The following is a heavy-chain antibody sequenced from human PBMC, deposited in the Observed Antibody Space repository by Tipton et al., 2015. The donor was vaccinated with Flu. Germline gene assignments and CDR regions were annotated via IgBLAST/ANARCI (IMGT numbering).Heavy chain of an antibody. CDR2: INDSGNT. CDR3: ARRDFSNYVSDPKNWCDP. Sequence: PGLVKPSETLSLTRAVSGDSISGGYYWGWIRQPPGRGLEWIGNINDSGNTYHNPSLKSRVIMSVDRSRNHFSLKLSSVTGEDTAVYYCARRDFSNYVSDPKNWCDPWGQGTLVTVSS. CDR1: GDSISGGYY. V-gene: IGHV4-38-2*01. J-gene: IGHJ5*02. D-gene: IGHD4-11*01.